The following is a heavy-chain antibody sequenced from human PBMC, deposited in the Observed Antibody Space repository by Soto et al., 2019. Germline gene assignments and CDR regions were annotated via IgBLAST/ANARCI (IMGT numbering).Heavy chain of an antibody. J-gene: IGHJ1*01. V-gene: IGHV3-48*01. Sequence: PGGSLRLSCAASGFTFSSYSMNWVRQAPGKGLEWVSYISSSSSTIYYADSVKGRFTISRDNAKNSLYLQMNSLRAEDTAVYYCANFYSSSWSAVYFQHWGQGTLVTVSS. D-gene: IGHD6-13*01. CDR2: ISSSSSTI. CDR3: ANFYSSSWSAVYFQH. CDR1: GFTFSSYS.